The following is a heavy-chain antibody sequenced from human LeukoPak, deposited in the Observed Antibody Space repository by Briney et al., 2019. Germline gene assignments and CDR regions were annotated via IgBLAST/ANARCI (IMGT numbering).Heavy chain of an antibody. CDR3: ARVVSGQQLGY. CDR1: GGTFSSYA. D-gene: IGHD3-16*01. CDR2: INPTGDTT. V-gene: IGHV1-46*01. Sequence: ASVKVSCKASGGTFSSYAISWVRQAPGQGLEWMGIINPTGDTTNFAQKFQGRVTMTSDTSTSTVYMELSSLRSEDTAVYYCARVVSGQQLGYWGQGTLVTVSS. J-gene: IGHJ4*02.